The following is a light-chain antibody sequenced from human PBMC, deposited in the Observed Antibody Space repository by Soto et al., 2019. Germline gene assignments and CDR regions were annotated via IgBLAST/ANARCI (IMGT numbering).Light chain of an antibody. V-gene: IGKV3-20*01. J-gene: IGKJ1*01. CDR2: GAS. CDR3: QQYVSSPRT. CDR1: QSVSSSY. Sequence: EIVLTQSPGTLSLSPGERATLSCRASQSVSSSYLAWYQQKPGQTPGLLVYGASSRATGIPDRFSASGSGTDFILTISRLEPEDSAVYYCQQYVSSPRTFGQGTKVDIK.